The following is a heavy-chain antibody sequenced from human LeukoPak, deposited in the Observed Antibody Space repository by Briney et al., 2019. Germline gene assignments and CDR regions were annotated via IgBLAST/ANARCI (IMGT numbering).Heavy chain of an antibody. J-gene: IGHJ4*02. Sequence: GGSLRLSCVGSGFTFSRSAMSWVRLAPGKGLEWVSGISGSGGHTYCTDSVKGRFTISRDNSGTTVSLQMNSLTTDDTAVYFCAKEGRLTVAAVVVENYFDYWGQGTPVIVSA. CDR2: ISGSGGHT. CDR1: GFTFSRSA. V-gene: IGHV3-23*01. CDR3: AKEGRLTVAAVVVENYFDY. D-gene: IGHD3-22*01.